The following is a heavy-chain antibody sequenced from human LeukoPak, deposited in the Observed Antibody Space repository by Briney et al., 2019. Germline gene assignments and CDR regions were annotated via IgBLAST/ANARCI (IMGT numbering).Heavy chain of an antibody. CDR1: GGSISSSSYY. D-gene: IGHD2-8*01. V-gene: IGHV4-39*07. J-gene: IGHJ4*02. CDR3: ARRGLMGHYYFDY. CDR2: INHSGST. Sequence: SETLSLTCTVSGGSISSSSYYWSWIRQPPGKGLEWIGEINHSGSTNYNPSLKSRVTISVDTSKNQFSLKLSSVTAADTAVYYCARRGLMGHYYFDYWGQGTLVTVSS.